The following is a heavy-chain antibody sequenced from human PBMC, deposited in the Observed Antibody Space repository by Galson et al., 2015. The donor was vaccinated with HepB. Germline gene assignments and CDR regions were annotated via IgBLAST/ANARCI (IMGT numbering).Heavy chain of an antibody. J-gene: IGHJ6*02. CDR1: GFTFSAHS. Sequence: LRLSCAASGFTFSAHSMNWVRHAPGKGLVWVSSTDSSGTYIYYADSVKGRFTISRDNAKNSLYLQMNSLRVDDTAVYYCARPYSSSLYGMDVWGQGTTVTVSS. CDR3: ARPYSSSLYGMDV. CDR2: TDSSGTYI. V-gene: IGHV3-21*01. D-gene: IGHD6-13*01.